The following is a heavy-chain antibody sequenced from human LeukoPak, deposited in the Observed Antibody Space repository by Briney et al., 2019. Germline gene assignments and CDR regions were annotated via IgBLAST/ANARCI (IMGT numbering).Heavy chain of an antibody. CDR3: ARVPRYGGNAYSDY. D-gene: IGHD2-21*02. V-gene: IGHV3-30*04. J-gene: IGHJ4*02. CDR1: GFTFSSYA. CDR2: ISYDGSNK. Sequence: GGSLRLSCAASGFTFSSYAMHWVRQAPGKGLEWVAVISYDGSNKYYADSVKGRFTISRDNSKNTLYLQMNSLRAEDTALYYCARVPRYGGNAYSDYWGQGTLVTVSS.